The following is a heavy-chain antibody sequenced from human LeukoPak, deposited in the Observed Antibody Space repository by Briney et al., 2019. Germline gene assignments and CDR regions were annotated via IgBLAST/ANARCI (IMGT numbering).Heavy chain of an antibody. CDR1: GGSISSGSYY. V-gene: IGHV4-61*02. D-gene: IGHD3-10*01. CDR3: ARLYGSGSSLYFDY. CDR2: IYTSGST. J-gene: IGHJ4*02. Sequence: SETLSLTCTVSGGSISSGSYYWSWIRQPAGKGLEWIGRIYTSGSTNYNPSLKSRVTISVDTSKNQFSLRLSSVTAADTAVYYCARLYGSGSSLYFDYWGQGTLVTVSS.